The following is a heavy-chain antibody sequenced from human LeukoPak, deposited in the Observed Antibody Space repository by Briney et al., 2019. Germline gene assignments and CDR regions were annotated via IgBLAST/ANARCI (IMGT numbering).Heavy chain of an antibody. Sequence: PSETLSLTCTVSGGXISSYYCSWIRQPPGKGLEWIGYIYYSGSTNYNPSLKSRVTISVDTSKNQFSLKLSSVTAADTAVYYCARVLASQLTSTFYYGMDVWGQGTTVTVSS. D-gene: IGHD6-6*01. V-gene: IGHV4-59*01. J-gene: IGHJ6*02. CDR3: ARVLASQLTSTFYYGMDV. CDR1: GGXISSYY. CDR2: IYYSGST.